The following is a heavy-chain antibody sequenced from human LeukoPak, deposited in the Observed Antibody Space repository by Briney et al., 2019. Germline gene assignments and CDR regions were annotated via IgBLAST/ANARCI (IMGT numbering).Heavy chain of an antibody. CDR2: ISSSSSTI. CDR1: GFTFSSYS. Sequence: PGGSLRLSCAASGFTFSSYSMNWVRQAPGKGLEWVSYISSSSSTIYYADSVKGRFTISRDNAKNSVYLQMDSLRAEDTAVYCCARVARFYGSGRPNPPDYLGQGTLVIVSS. D-gene: IGHD3-10*01. CDR3: ARVARFYGSGRPNPPDY. V-gene: IGHV3-48*04. J-gene: IGHJ4*02.